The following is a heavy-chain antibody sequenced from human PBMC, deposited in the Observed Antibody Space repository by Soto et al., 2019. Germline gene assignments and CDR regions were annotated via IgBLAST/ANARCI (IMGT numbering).Heavy chain of an antibody. J-gene: IGHJ5*02. CDR3: ARDGRGTAMGFTAGDWLDP. CDR1: GYTFTSYG. CDR2: ISAYNGNT. D-gene: IGHD5-18*01. V-gene: IGHV1-18*01. Sequence: QVQLVQSGAEVKKPGASVKVSCKASGYTFTSYGISWVRQAPGQGLEWMGWISAYNGNTNYAQKLQGRATRTTDTSTSTAYMELRSLRSDDTAVYYCARDGRGTAMGFTAGDWLDPWGQGTLVTVSS.